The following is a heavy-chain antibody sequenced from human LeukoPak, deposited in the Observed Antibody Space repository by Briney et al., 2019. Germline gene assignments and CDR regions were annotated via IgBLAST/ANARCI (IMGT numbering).Heavy chain of an antibody. CDR3: ARDLIAVTGTGFWFDP. V-gene: IGHV3-30-3*01. CDR2: ISDDGTTK. J-gene: IGHJ5*02. CDR1: GFTFSTYA. D-gene: IGHD6-19*01. Sequence: PGGSLGLSCAASGFTFSTYAIHWVRQAPGKGLEWVAVISDDGTTKYYADSVKGRFTISRDNSKNMLYLQMNSLRAEDSAVYYCARDLIAVTGTGFWFDPRGQGTLVTVSS.